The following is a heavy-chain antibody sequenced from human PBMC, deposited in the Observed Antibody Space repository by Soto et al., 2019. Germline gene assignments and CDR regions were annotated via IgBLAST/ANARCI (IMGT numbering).Heavy chain of an antibody. CDR2: IYYSGST. V-gene: IGHV4-59*01. CDR1: GGSISSYY. J-gene: IGHJ4*02. D-gene: IGHD3-10*01. CDR3: ARVGRVRGYYFDY. Sequence: KPSETLSLTCTVSGGSISSYYWSWIRQPPGKGPEWIGYIYYSGSTNYNPSLKSRVTISVDTSKNQFSLKLSSVTAADTAVYYCARVGRVRGYYFDYWGQGTLVTVSS.